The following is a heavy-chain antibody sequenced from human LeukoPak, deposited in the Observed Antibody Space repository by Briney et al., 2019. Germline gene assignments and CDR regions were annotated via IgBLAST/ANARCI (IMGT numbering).Heavy chain of an antibody. V-gene: IGHV3-48*02. CDR2: ISSRSSTI. CDR3: ARDNSSVFDH. D-gene: IGHD6-6*01. Sequence: GGSLRLSCAASEFTFSSFSISWVRQAPGKGLEWVSYISSRSSTIYYAVSVKGRFTISRDNAKNSLYLQMNSLRDEDTAVYYSARDNSSVFDHWGQGALVTVSS. J-gene: IGHJ4*02. CDR1: EFTFSSFS.